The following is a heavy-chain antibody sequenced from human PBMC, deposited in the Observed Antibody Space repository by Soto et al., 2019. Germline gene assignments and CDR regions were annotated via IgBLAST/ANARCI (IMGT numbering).Heavy chain of an antibody. CDR2: ISSSGSTI. D-gene: IGHD3-22*01. V-gene: IGHV3-11*01. Sequence: QVQLVESGGGLVKPGGSLRLSCAASGFTFSDYYMSWIRQAPGKGLEWVSYISSSGSTIYYADSVKGRFTISRDNAKNSLYLQMNSLRAEDTAVYYCARAPYYYDSSGYSRPSYYYYYGMDVWGQGTTVTVSS. CDR1: GFTFSDYY. J-gene: IGHJ6*02. CDR3: ARAPYYYDSSGYSRPSYYYYYGMDV.